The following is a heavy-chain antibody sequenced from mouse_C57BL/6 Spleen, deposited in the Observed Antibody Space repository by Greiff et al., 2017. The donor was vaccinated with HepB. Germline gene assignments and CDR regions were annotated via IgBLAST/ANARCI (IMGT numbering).Heavy chain of an antibody. CDR2: IHPNSGST. CDR3: AREYSNYPFDY. D-gene: IGHD2-5*01. CDR1: GYTFTSYW. Sequence: VKLQQPGAELVKPGASVKLSCKASGYTFTSYWMHWVKQRPGQGLEWIGMIHPNSGSTNYNEKFKSKATLTVDKSSSTAYMQLSSLTSEDSAVYYCAREYSNYPFDYWGQGTTLTVSS. J-gene: IGHJ2*01. V-gene: IGHV1-64*01.